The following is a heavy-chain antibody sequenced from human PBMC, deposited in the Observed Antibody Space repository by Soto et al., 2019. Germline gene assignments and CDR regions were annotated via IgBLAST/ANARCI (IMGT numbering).Heavy chain of an antibody. CDR1: GDIVSSNISA. D-gene: IGHD3-16*01. J-gene: IGHJ4*02. Sequence: PSQTLSLPCAISGDIVSSNISAWNWIRQSPSRGLEWLGRTYYRSKWYNEYAVSVKSRITINPDTSKNQFSLQLNSVTPEDTAVYVWARQQYVFEYLGQGTKFTVS. V-gene: IGHV6-1*01. CDR2: TYYRSKWYN. CDR3: ARQQYVFEY.